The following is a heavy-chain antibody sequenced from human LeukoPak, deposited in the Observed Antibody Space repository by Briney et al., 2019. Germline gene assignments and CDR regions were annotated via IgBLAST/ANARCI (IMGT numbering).Heavy chain of an antibody. J-gene: IGHJ4*02. CDR3: AKLRYYDSSGSDFDY. CDR1: GFTVSSNY. Sequence: GGSLRLSCAASGFTVSSNYMSWVRQAPGKGLEWVSVIYSGGSTYYADSVKGRFTISRDNSKNTLYLQMNSLRAEDTAVYCCAKLRYYDSSGSDFDYWGQGTLVTVSS. D-gene: IGHD3-22*01. CDR2: IYSGGST. V-gene: IGHV3-53*01.